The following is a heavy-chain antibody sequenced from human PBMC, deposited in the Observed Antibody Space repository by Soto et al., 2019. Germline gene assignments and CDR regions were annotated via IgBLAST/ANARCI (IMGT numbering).Heavy chain of an antibody. J-gene: IGHJ6*02. CDR3: AKDSCSSTSCYGGGAHYYYYGMDV. V-gene: IGHV3-23*01. CDR1: GFTFSSYA. Sequence: GGSLRLSCAASGFTFSSYAMSWVRQAPGKGLEWVSAISGSGGSTYYADSVKGRFTISRDNSKNTLYLQMNSLRAEDTAVYYCAKDSCSSTSCYGGGAHYYYYGMDVWGQGTTVTVSS. D-gene: IGHD2-2*01. CDR2: ISGSGGST.